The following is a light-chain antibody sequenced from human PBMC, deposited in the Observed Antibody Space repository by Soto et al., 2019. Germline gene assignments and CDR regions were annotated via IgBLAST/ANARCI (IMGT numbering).Light chain of an antibody. V-gene: IGLV2-8*01. J-gene: IGLJ2*01. CDR2: EVS. Sequence: QSVLTQPPSASGSPGQSVTISCTGPSSDVGGYNYVSWYQQHPGKAPKLMIYEVSKRPSGVPDRFSGSKSGNTASLTVSGLRAEDEADYYCSSYAGSQFGGGTKVTVL. CDR3: SSYAGSQ. CDR1: SSDVGGYNY.